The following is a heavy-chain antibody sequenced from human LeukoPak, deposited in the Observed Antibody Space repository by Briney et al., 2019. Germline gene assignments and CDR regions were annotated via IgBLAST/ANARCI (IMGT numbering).Heavy chain of an antibody. CDR1: GYTFTSNY. V-gene: IGHV1-46*01. CDR2: IYPRDGST. CDR3: ARGQEGFDY. J-gene: IGHJ4*02. Sequence: ASVKVSCKASGYTFTSNYIHWVRQAPGQGLEWMGMIYPRDGSTSYAQKFQGRVTVTRDTSTSTVHMELSGLRSEDTAVYYCARGQEGFDYWGQGTLVSVSS.